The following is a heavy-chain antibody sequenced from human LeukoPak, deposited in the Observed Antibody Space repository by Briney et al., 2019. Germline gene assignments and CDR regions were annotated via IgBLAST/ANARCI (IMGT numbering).Heavy chain of an antibody. CDR2: INPSGGST. Sequence: ASVKVFCKASGYTFTSYYMHWVRQAPGQGLEWMGIINPSGGSTSYAQKFQGRVTMTRDTSTSTVYMELSSLRSEDTAVYYCARGAVAGNGEVIFDYWGQGTLVTVSS. V-gene: IGHV1-46*01. J-gene: IGHJ4*02. CDR1: GYTFTSYY. D-gene: IGHD6-19*01. CDR3: ARGAVAGNGEVIFDY.